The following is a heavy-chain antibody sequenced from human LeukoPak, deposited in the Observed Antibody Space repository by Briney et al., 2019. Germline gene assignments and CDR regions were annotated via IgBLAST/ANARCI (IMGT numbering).Heavy chain of an antibody. D-gene: IGHD5-24*01. V-gene: IGHV3-48*04. J-gene: IGHJ4*02. CDR1: GFTFSSYA. Sequence: GGSLRLSCAASGFTFSSYAMSWVRQAPGKGLEWVSYISSSGSTIYYADSVKGRFTISRDNAKNSLYLQMNSLRAEDTAVYYCARAEMATIVGFDYWGQGTLVTVSS. CDR3: ARAEMATIVGFDY. CDR2: ISSSGSTI.